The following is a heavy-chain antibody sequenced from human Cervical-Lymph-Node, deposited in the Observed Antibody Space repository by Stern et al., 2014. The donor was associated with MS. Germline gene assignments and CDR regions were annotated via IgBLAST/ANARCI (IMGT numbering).Heavy chain of an antibody. CDR2: IYHSGTT. Sequence: QLQLQESGPGLVKPSGTLSLTCAVSGGSINNSNWWSWVRQSPGKGLEWIGEIYHSGTTNYNPSLKSRVTMSVDKSKNQFSLKLTSVTAADTAVYYCALGGLLYFDYWGQGTLVTVSS. J-gene: IGHJ4*02. CDR3: ALGGLLYFDY. V-gene: IGHV4-4*02. D-gene: IGHD2-21*02. CDR1: GGSINNSNW.